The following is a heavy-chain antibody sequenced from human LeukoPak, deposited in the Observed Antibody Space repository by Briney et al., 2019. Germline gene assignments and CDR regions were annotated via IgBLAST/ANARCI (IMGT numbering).Heavy chain of an antibody. V-gene: IGHV3-23*01. CDR2: ISGSGGST. D-gene: IGHD3-10*01. CDR3: AKDGWNSYYYGSGSYLYYFDY. CDR1: GFTFSSYA. Sequence: PGGSLRLSCAASGFTFSSYAMSWVRQAPGKGLEWVSAISGSGGSTYYADSVKGRFTISRDNSKNTLYLQMNSLRAEDTAVYYCAKDGWNSYYYGSGSYLYYFDYWGQGTLVTVSS. J-gene: IGHJ4*02.